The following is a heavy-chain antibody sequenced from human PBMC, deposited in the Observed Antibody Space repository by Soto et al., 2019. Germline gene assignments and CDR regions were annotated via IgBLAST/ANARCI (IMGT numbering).Heavy chain of an antibody. Sequence: GGSLRLSCAASGFTFSSYAMSWVRQGPGKGLEWVSAISSTGGTYYPDSVKGRFTISRDNSKNMLNLQIDGLRAEDTAVYYCARGYTSTGWPYWGQGTLVTVSS. CDR3: ARGYTSTGWPY. CDR2: ISSTGGT. CDR1: GFTFSSYA. V-gene: IGHV3-23*01. J-gene: IGHJ4*02. D-gene: IGHD6-19*01.